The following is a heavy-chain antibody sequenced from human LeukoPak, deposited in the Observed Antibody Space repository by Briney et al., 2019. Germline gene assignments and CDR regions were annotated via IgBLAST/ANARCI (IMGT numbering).Heavy chain of an antibody. J-gene: IGHJ6*03. CDR1: GYTFPSYG. V-gene: IGHV1-18*01. Sequence: ASVKVSCKASGYTFPSYGISWVRQAPGQGLEWMGWISAYNGNTNYAQKLQGRVTMTTDTSTSTAYMELRSLRSDDTAVYYCARERGHGYFSSTSCSYYYYYYMDVWGKGTTVTVSS. CDR2: ISAYNGNT. CDR3: ARERGHGYFSSTSCSYYYYYYMDV. D-gene: IGHD2-2*03.